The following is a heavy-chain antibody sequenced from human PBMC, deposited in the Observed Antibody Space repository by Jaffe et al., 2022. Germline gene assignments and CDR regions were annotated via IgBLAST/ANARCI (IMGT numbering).Heavy chain of an antibody. CDR2: VYYSGTT. J-gene: IGHJ5*02. CDR3: ARHFFGSFRGMAVPGTNNWFDP. V-gene: IGHV4-39*01. D-gene: IGHD6-19*01. CDR1: GGSITSSTYY. Sequence: QLQLQESGPGLVKPSETLSLTCTVSGGSITSSTYYWGWIRQPPGKGLEWIGSVYYSGTTYYNPSLKSRLTVSIDTSKNQFSVRLNSVTAADTAVYFCARHFFGSFRGMAVPGTNNWFDPWGQGTLVTVST.